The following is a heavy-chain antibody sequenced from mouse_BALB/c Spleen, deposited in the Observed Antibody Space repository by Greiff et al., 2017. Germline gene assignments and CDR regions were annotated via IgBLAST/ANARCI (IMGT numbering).Heavy chain of an antibody. Sequence: EVQGVESGGGLVKPGGSLKLSCAASGFTFSSYAMSWVRQTPEKRLEWVATISSGGSYTYYPDSVKGRFTISRDNAKNTLYLQMSSLRSEDTAMYYCASLLHYAMDYWGQGTSVTVSS. CDR2: ISSGGSYT. J-gene: IGHJ4*01. V-gene: IGHV5-9-3*01. CDR1: GFTFSSYA. CDR3: ASLLHYAMDY.